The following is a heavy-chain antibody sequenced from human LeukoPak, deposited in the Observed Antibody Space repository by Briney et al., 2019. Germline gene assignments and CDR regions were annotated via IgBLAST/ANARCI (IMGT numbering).Heavy chain of an antibody. CDR3: ARARGVKRTNWFDP. CDR2: IVPIFGTA. D-gene: IGHD3-10*01. Sequence: SVKVSCKASGGTFSSYAISWVRQAPGQGLEWMGGIVPIFGTANYAQKFQGRVTITADESTSTAYMELSSLRSEDTAVYYCARARGVKRTNWFDPWGQGTLVTVSS. J-gene: IGHJ5*02. CDR1: GGTFSSYA. V-gene: IGHV1-69*01.